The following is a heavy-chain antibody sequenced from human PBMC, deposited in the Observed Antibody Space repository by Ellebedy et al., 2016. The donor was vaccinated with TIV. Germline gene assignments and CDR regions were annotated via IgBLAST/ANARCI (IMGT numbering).Heavy chain of an antibody. CDR3: FRYDHGDYVPIS. CDR1: GFTFSGSG. J-gene: IGHJ5*02. D-gene: IGHD4-17*01. Sequence: GGSLRLSCAASGFTFSGSGMHWVRQASGKGLEWIGRIRGKAHSYATAYAASVTGRFTISRDDSQNTAYLQMNSLKTEDTAVYYCFRYDHGDYVPISWGQGTLVTVSS. V-gene: IGHV3-73*01. CDR2: IRGKAHSYAT.